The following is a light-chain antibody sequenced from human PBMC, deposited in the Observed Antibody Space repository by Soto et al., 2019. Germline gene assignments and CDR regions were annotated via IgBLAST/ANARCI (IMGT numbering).Light chain of an antibody. V-gene: IGLV2-11*01. J-gene: IGLJ1*01. CDR1: SSDVGDYSY. CDR2: DVT. Sequence: QSALTQPRSVSGSPGQSVTISCTGTSSDVGDYSYDSWYQQHPGKAPKLIIYDVTKRPSGVPDRFSGSKSGNTASLTISGLQAEDEADYFCCSYAGSYTSPYVFGTGTKLTVL. CDR3: CSYAGSYTSPYV.